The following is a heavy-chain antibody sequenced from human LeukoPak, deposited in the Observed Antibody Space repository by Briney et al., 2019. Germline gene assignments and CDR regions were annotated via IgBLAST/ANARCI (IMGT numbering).Heavy chain of an antibody. CDR2: IYYSGST. Sequence: SETLSLTCTVSGGSISSGGYCWSWIRQHAGKGLEWIVYIYYSGSTYYNPSLKSRVTISVDTSKNQFSLKLSSVTAADTAVYYCARAIYYYDSSGYLDYWGQGTLVTVSS. D-gene: IGHD3-22*01. J-gene: IGHJ4*02. CDR3: ARAIYYYDSSGYLDY. CDR1: GGSISSGGYC. V-gene: IGHV4-31*03.